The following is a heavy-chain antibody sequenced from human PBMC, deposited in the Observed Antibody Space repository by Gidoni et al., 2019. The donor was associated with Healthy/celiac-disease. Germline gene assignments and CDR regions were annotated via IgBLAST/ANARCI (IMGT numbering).Heavy chain of an antibody. CDR1: GFTFSSYG. CDR3: AREGAMVRGVSDGYYYYMDV. CDR2: IWYDGSNK. D-gene: IGHD3-10*01. V-gene: IGHV3-33*01. Sequence: QVQLVESGGGVVQPGRSLRLSCAASGFTFSSYGMHWVRQAPGKGLEWVAGIWYDGSNKCYADSVKGRFTISRDNSKNTLYLQMNSLRAEDTAVYYCAREGAMVRGVSDGYYYYMDVWGKGTTVTVSS. J-gene: IGHJ6*03.